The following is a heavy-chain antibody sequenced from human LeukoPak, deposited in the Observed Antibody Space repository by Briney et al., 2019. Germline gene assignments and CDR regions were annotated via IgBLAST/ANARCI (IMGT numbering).Heavy chain of an antibody. D-gene: IGHD2-2*01. CDR1: GFTFSSYS. Sequence: GGSLRLSCAASGFTFSSYSMNWVRHAPGKGLEWVSSISSSSSYIYYADSVKGRFTISRDNAKNSLYLQMNSLRAEDTAVYYCARDGAPIVVVPAAINYYYGMDVWGQGTTVTVSS. CDR3: ARDGAPIVVVPAAINYYYGMDV. CDR2: ISSSSSYI. V-gene: IGHV3-21*01. J-gene: IGHJ6*02.